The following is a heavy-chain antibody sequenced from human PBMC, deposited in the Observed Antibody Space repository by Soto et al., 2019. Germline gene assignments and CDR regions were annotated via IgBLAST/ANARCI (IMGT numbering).Heavy chain of an antibody. CDR2: IYYSGST. J-gene: IGHJ4*02. CDR1: GGSMISYY. D-gene: IGHD2-21*02. V-gene: IGHV4-59*01. Sequence: LSLTCTVSGGSMISYYWSWIRQPPGRGLEWIGYIYYSGSTNYNPSLKSRVTLSVDTSKNQFSLKVSSVTAADTAVYYCARDNCGGDCPHLDYWGQGILVTVSS. CDR3: ARDNCGGDCPHLDY.